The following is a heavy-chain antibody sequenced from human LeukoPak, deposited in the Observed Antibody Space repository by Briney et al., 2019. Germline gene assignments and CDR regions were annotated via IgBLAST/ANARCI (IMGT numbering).Heavy chain of an antibody. V-gene: IGHV1-69*01. J-gene: IGHJ4*02. CDR1: RGTFSSYA. D-gene: IGHD5-12*01. CDR2: IIPIFGTA. CDR3: AGEGGYDFDY. Sequence: ASVKVSCKPSRGTFSSYAISWVRQAPGQGLEWMGGIIPIFGTANYAQKFQGRVTITADESTSTAYMELSSLRSEDTAVYYCAGEGGYDFDYWGQGTLVTVSS.